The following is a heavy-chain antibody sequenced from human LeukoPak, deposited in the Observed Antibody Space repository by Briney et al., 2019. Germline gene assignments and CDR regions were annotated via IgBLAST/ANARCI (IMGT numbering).Heavy chain of an antibody. CDR3: AREGGGYNLFDY. V-gene: IGHV4-61*02. CDR2: IYTSGST. J-gene: IGHJ4*02. CDR1: GGSISSGSYY. Sequence: PSQTLSLTCTVSGGSISSGSYYWSWIRQPAGKGLEWIGRIYTSGSTNYNPSLKSRVTISVDTSKNQFSLKLSSATAADTAVYYWAREGGGYNLFDYWGQGTLVTVSS. D-gene: IGHD5-24*01.